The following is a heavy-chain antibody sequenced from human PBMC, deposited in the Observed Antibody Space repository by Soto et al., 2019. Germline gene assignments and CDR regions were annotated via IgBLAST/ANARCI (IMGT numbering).Heavy chain of an antibody. CDR1: GFTFTRYS. D-gene: IGHD6-6*01. J-gene: IGHJ4*02. V-gene: IGHV3-21*06. CDR2: ISSTTNYI. Sequence: EVQLVESGGGLVKPGGSLRLSCAASGFTFTRYSMNWVRQAPGKGLEWVSSISSTTNYIYYGDSMKGRFTISRDNAKNSLYMEVSSLRAEDTAVYYCARESEDLRSNFDYWGPGTLVTASS. CDR3: ARESEDLRSNFDY.